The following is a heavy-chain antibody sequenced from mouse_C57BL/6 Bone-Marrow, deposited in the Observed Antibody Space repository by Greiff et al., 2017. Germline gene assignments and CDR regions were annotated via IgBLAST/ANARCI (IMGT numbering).Heavy chain of an antibody. V-gene: IGHV8-5*01. J-gene: IGHJ3*01. CDR3: AQIEDWSWFAY. CDR2: IWWNDDK. Sequence: QVTLKVSGPGILQPSQTLSLTCSFSGFSLSTSNMGIGWIRQPSGKGLEWLAHIWWNDDKYYNPSLKSRLTISKDTSNNKVFLKITSVDTADTATYCCAQIEDWSWFAYWGQGTLVTVSA. CDR1: GFSLSTSNMG. D-gene: IGHD4-1*01.